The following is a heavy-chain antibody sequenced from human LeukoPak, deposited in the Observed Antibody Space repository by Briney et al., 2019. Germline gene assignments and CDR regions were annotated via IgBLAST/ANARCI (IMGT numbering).Heavy chain of an antibody. CDR2: ISSEGSSI. CDR1: GFTFSSYW. J-gene: IGHJ4*02. V-gene: IGHV3-74*01. Sequence: QPGGSLRLSCAASGFTFSSYWMHWVRQAPGKGLVWVSRISSEGSSISYADSVKGRFTISRDNAKNTLYLQMNSLRAEDTAIYYCTRDPNYPTYSSGWYHWGQGTLVTVSS. CDR3: TRDPNYPTYSSGWYH. D-gene: IGHD6-19*01.